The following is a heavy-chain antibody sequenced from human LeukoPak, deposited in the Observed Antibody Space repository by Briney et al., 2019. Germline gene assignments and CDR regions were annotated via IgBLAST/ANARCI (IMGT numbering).Heavy chain of an antibody. Sequence: GGSLRLSCAASGFTFSSYGMHWVRQAPGKWLEWVAVIRYDGSNKYYADSVKGRFTISRDNSKNTLYLQMNSLRAEDTAVYYCAKDREMATIYPWFDPWGQGTLVTVSS. CDR1: GFTFSSYG. J-gene: IGHJ5*02. D-gene: IGHD5-24*01. CDR3: AKDREMATIYPWFDP. CDR2: IRYDGSNK. V-gene: IGHV3-30*02.